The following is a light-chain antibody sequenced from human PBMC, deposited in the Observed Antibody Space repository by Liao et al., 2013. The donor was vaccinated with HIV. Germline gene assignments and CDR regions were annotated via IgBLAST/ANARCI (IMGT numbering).Light chain of an antibody. Sequence: SYVLTQPPSVSVAPGETATISCGGDNIGETGVHWYQLKPGQAPVLIIFYDSVRPSGIPERFSGSTSGNTATLTISGTQAIDEADYYCQTWDSTSYVFGTGTKVIVL. CDR3: QTWDSTSYV. V-gene: IGLV3-21*01. CDR2: YDS. CDR1: NIGETG. J-gene: IGLJ1*01.